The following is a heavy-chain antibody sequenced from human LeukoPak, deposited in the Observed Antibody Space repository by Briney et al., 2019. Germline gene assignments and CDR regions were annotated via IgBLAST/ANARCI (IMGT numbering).Heavy chain of an antibody. J-gene: IGHJ5*02. Sequence: SETLSLTCAVYGGSFSGYYWSWIRQPPGKGLEWIGEINHSGSTYYNPSLKSRVTISVDTSKNQFSLKLSSVTAADTAVYYCAIGGDIVVVPAATAWFDPWGQGTLVTVSS. CDR2: INHSGST. CDR1: GGSFSGYY. V-gene: IGHV4-34*01. D-gene: IGHD2-2*01. CDR3: AIGGDIVVVPAATAWFDP.